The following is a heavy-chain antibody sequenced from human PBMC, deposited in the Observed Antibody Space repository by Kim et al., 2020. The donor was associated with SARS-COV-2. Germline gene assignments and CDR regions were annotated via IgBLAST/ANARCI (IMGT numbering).Heavy chain of an antibody. J-gene: IGHJ6*02. CDR2: INSDGSST. V-gene: IGHV3-74*01. CDR3: ARVFSFGWLGAFSSPDYYGMDV. CDR1: GFTFSSYW. D-gene: IGHD6-19*01. Sequence: GGSLRLSCAASGFTFSSYWMHWVRQAPGKGLVWVSRINSDGSSTSYADSVKGRFTISRDNAKNTLYLQMNSLRAEDTAVYYCARVFSFGWLGAFSSPDYYGMDVWGQGTTVTVSS.